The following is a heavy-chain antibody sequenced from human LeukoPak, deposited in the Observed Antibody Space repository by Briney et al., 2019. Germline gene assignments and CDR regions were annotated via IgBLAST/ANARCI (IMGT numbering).Heavy chain of an antibody. Sequence: GGSLRLSCAASGFTFSSCGMHWVRQAPGKGLEWVAFIRYDGSNKYYADSVKGRFTISRDNSKNTLYLQMNSLRAEDTAVYYCASLSSAPHDYWGQGTLVTVSS. CDR3: ASLSSAPHDY. V-gene: IGHV3-30*02. CDR2: IRYDGSNK. J-gene: IGHJ4*02. CDR1: GFTFSSCG.